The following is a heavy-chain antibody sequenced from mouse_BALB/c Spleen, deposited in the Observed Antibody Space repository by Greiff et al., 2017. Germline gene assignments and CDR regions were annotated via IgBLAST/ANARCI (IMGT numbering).Heavy chain of an antibody. CDR1: GFTFSNYW. Sequence: EVKVEESGGGLVQPGGSMKLSCVASGFTFSNYWMNWVRQSPEKGLEWVAEIRLKSNNYATHYAESVKGRFTISRDDSKSSVYLQMNNLRAEDTGIYYCTRRAYYRYGYYFDYWGQGTTLTVSS. CDR3: TRRAYYRYGYYFDY. CDR2: IRLKSNNYAT. D-gene: IGHD2-14*01. J-gene: IGHJ2*01. V-gene: IGHV6-6*02.